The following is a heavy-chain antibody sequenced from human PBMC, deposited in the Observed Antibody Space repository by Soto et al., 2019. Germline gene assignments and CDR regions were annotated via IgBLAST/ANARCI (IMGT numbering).Heavy chain of an antibody. V-gene: IGHV1-69*06. CDR1: GGTFSSYA. Sequence: SVKVSCKASGGTFSSYAISWVRQAPGQGLEWMGGIIPIFGTANYAQKFQGRVTITADKSTSTAYMQLSSLRSEDTAVYYCARTSKYYDILTGYYVGNYFAYWGQGTLLTVS. J-gene: IGHJ4*02. CDR3: ARTSKYYDILTGYYVGNYFAY. D-gene: IGHD3-9*01. CDR2: IIPIFGTA.